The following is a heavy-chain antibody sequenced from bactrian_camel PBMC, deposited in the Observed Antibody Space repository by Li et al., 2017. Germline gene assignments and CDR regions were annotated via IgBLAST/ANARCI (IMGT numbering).Heavy chain of an antibody. CDR1: GYYSSNC. CDR2: IYIGGDST. V-gene: IGHV3S40*01. J-gene: IGHJ4*01. D-gene: IGHD1*01. Sequence: VQLVESGGGSVQAGGSLRLSCTVSGYYSSNCMGWFRQAPGNEREGVAAIYIGGDSTYYADSVKDRFTISHDNAKNTLYLQMNILKPDDTAVYYCAATGQMLSVAGCRTQGTQVTVS.